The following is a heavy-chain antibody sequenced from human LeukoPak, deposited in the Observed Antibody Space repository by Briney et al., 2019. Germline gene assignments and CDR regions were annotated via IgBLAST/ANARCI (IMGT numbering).Heavy chain of an antibody. CDR1: GGSFSDYY. V-gene: IGHV4-34*01. J-gene: IGHJ5*02. CDR3: ARRAYCGGDCYINSWFDP. Sequence: SETLSLTCAVYGGSFSDYYWNWIRQPPGKGLEWIGSIYYSGSTYYNPSLKSRVTISVDTPKSQFSLKLSSVTAADTAVYYCARRAYCGGDCYINSWFDPWGQGTLVTVSS. D-gene: IGHD2-21*01. CDR2: IYYSGST.